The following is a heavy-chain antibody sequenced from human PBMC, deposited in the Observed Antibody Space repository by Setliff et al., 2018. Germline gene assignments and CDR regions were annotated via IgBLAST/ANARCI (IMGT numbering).Heavy chain of an antibody. CDR2: IRPYIGHT. V-gene: IGHV1-18*01. D-gene: IGHD3-22*01. CDR1: GYNLDDFG. Sequence: ASVKVSCKASGYNLDDFGINWLRQAPGQGLEWMGWIRPYIGHTIYAQKFQGRVTMTTDAPTSTAYMELSSLRHDDTAVYYCARVVAHTHFYDRSDYYFDGLDIWGQGAKVTVSS. J-gene: IGHJ3*02. CDR3: ARVVAHTHFYDRSDYYFDGLDI.